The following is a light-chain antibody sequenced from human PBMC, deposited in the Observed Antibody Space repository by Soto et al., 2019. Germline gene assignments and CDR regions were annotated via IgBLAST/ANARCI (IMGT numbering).Light chain of an antibody. V-gene: IGKV3-11*01. J-gene: IGKJ1*01. CDR2: GAS. CDR3: QQRNTWWS. Sequence: EIVLTQSPATLSVSPGERATLSCRASQSLSSNLAWYQQRPGQAPRLLIYGASIRATGIPARFSGSGSGTDFTLTISSLEPEDVAVYHCQQRNTWWSFGQGTKVEIK. CDR1: QSLSSN.